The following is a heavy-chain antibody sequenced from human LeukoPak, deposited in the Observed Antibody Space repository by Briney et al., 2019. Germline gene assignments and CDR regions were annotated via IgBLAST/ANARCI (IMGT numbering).Heavy chain of an antibody. Sequence: GSLRLSCAASGFTLSNYAMNWFRQAPGKGLEWVSSINGSGDKTYYADSVKGRFTISRDNAKNSLYLQMNSLRAEDTAVYYCARFSFVWDKYYFDYWGQGTLVTVSS. CDR3: ARFSFVWDKYYFDY. CDR2: INGSGDKT. J-gene: IGHJ4*02. V-gene: IGHV3-23*01. D-gene: IGHD3-3*01. CDR1: GFTLSNYA.